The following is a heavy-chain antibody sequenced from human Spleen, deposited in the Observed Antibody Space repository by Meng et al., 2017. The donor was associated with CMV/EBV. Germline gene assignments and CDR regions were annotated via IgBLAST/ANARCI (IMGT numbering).Heavy chain of an antibody. V-gene: IGHV4-39*01. CDR2: IYYSGST. Sequence: SETLSLTCTVSGGSISSSSYYWGWIRQPPGKGLEWIGSIYYSGSTYYNPSLKSRVTISVEMSKNQFSLRLTSVTAADTAVYYCAIHLRDKWSGEPIDYWGQGTLVTVSS. D-gene: IGHD3-3*01. CDR3: AIHLRDKWSGEPIDY. J-gene: IGHJ4*02. CDR1: GGSISSSSYY.